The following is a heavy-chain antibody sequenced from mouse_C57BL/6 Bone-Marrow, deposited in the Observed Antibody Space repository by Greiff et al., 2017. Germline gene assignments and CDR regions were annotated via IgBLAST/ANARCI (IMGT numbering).Heavy chain of an antibody. J-gene: IGHJ3*01. Sequence: EVQLQQSGPELVKPGASVKISCKASGYTFTDYYMNWVKQSHGKSLEWIGDINPNNGGTSYNQKFKGNATLTVDKSSSTAYMELRSLTSEDSAVYYCARGGNHPWFAYWGQGTLVTVSA. CDR2: INPNNGGT. CDR3: ARGGNHPWFAY. CDR1: GYTFTDYY. D-gene: IGHD2-1*01. V-gene: IGHV1-26*01.